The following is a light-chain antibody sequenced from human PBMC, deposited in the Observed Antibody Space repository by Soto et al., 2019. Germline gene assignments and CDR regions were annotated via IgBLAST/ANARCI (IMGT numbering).Light chain of an antibody. V-gene: IGKV1-39*01. Sequence: DIQMTQSPSSLSASVGDRVTISCRASQSITSYLNWYQQKPGRAPNLLVYAASTLRSGVPSRFSGSASGTDFTLTISSLQPEDFATYYCQQGSSTPYTFGQGTRLEI. CDR1: QSITSY. CDR3: QQGSSTPYT. CDR2: AAS. J-gene: IGKJ2*01.